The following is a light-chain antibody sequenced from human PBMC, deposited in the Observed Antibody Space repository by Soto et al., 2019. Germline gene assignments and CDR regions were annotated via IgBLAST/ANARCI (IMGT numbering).Light chain of an antibody. CDR2: DVS. CDR3: SSYTSTSIV. CDR1: SSDVGGYNY. V-gene: IGLV2-14*01. Sequence: QSALTQPTSVSGSTGQSITISCTGTSSDVGGYNYVSWYQRHPGKAPKLMIYDVSNRPSGVSNRFSGSKSGNTASLTISGLQAEDEADYHCSSYTSTSIVFGTGTKLTV. J-gene: IGLJ1*01.